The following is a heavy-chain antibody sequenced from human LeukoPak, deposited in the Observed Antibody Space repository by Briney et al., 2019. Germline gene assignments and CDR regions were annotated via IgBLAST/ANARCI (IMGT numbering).Heavy chain of an antibody. V-gene: IGHV3-48*04. J-gene: IGHJ4*02. CDR2: ISSSSSTI. CDR1: GFTFSSYS. Sequence: LPGGSLRLSCAASGFTFSSYSMNWVRQAPGKGLEWVSYISSSSSTIYYADSVKGRFTISRDNAKNSLYLQMNSLRAEDTAVYYCARDRITIFGVVVYYFDYWGQGTLVTVSS. CDR3: ARDRITIFGVVVYYFDY. D-gene: IGHD3-3*01.